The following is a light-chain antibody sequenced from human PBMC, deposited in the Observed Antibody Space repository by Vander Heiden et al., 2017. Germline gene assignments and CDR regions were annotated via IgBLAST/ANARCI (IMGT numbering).Light chain of an antibody. Sequence: EIVFTQSPSTLSLSPGERATLSSTASQSVGSSLAWYQQKPDQAPSLHISNASNRATSIPARFSGSGSGTDFTLTISSLGPEDSALYYCQQRSNWPPMYTFGQGSKLEIK. J-gene: IGKJ2*01. CDR3: QQRSNWPPMYT. CDR1: QSVGSS. V-gene: IGKV3-11*01. CDR2: NAS.